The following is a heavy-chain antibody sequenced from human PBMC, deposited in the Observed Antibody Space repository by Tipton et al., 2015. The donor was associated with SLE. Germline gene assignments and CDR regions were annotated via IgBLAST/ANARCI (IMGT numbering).Heavy chain of an antibody. J-gene: IGHJ4*02. D-gene: IGHD3-22*01. CDR1: GASINSGDFY. CDR2: IYYSVTT. CDR3: ARGGAFDDSRWDH. V-gene: IGHV4-30-4*08. Sequence: TLSLTCTVSGASINSGDFYWSWIRQPPGKGLEWIGYIYYSVTTYYNPSLKSRLTISMDTSKNQFSLNLSSVTAADTAVYYCARGGAFDDSRWDHWGRGALFTVSS.